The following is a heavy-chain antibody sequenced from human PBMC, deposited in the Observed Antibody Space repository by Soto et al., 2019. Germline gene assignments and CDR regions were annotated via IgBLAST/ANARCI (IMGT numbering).Heavy chain of an antibody. CDR2: ISWDGGST. CDR1: GFTFDDYT. D-gene: IGHD3-10*01. J-gene: IGHJ4*02. CDR3: AKDYGAMYYFDY. Sequence: GGSLRLSCAASGFTFDDYTMHWVRQAPGKGLEWVSLISWDGGSTYYADSVKGRFTISRDNSKNSLYLQMNSLRTEDTALYYCAKDYGAMYYFDYWGQGTLVTVSS. V-gene: IGHV3-43*01.